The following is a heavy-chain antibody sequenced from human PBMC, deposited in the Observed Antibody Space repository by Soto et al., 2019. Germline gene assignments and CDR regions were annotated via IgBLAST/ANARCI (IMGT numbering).Heavy chain of an antibody. CDR3: ARHRRGTYYGSGSYWNWLAP. V-gene: IGHV4-39*01. CDR2: IYYSGST. D-gene: IGHD3-10*01. Sequence: PSETLSLTCPVSGGYISSRNYYWGWIRQPPGKGLEWIGSIYYSGSTYYEPSVKSRVTISIDTSKNQFSLKLSWVTAADTAVYYCARHRRGTYYGSGSYWNWLAPWGQGTLVTVSS. J-gene: IGHJ5*02. CDR1: GGYISSRNYY.